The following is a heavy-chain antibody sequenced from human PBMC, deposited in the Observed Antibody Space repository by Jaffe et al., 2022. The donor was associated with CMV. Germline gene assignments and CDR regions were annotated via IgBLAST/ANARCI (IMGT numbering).Heavy chain of an antibody. Sequence: EVQLVESGGGLVQPGGSLRLSCAAPGFTYATYWMNWVRQAPGKGLVWVSRINADGSSTTYADSVKGRFTISRDSAKNTVYLQMNSLRADDTAVYYCAAVAADRYYYYGMDVWGQGTTVTVSS. CDR2: INADGSST. V-gene: IGHV3-74*03. CDR1: GFTYATYW. D-gene: IGHD6-19*01. CDR3: AAVAADRYYYYGMDV. J-gene: IGHJ6*02.